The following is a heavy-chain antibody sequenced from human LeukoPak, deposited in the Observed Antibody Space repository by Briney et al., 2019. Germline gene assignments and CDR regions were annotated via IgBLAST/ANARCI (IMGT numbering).Heavy chain of an antibody. CDR1: GFVFSSFG. V-gene: IGHV3-33*05. CDR2: ISYDGSNK. CDR3: ARDRGDCSGGSCYSDYFDY. D-gene: IGHD2-15*01. Sequence: GGSLRLSCAASGFVFSSFGMHWVRQAPGKGLEWVSLISYDGSNKCYADSVKGRFTISRDNSENTLYLQMSSLRAEDTAVYYCARDRGDCSGGSCYSDYFDYWGQGTLVTVSS. J-gene: IGHJ4*02.